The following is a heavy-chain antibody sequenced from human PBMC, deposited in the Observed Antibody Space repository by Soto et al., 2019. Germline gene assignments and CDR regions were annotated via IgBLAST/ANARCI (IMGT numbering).Heavy chain of an antibody. CDR3: ARALPRSSGYSYGALDY. J-gene: IGHJ4*02. V-gene: IGHV1-46*01. Sequence: ASVKVSCKASGYTFTSYYMHWVRQAPGQGLEWMGIINPSGGSTSYAQKFQGRLTMTSDTSTSTVYMELTSLRSDDTAVYYCARALPRSSGYSYGALDYWGQGALVTVSS. CDR1: GYTFTSYY. D-gene: IGHD5-18*01. CDR2: INPSGGST.